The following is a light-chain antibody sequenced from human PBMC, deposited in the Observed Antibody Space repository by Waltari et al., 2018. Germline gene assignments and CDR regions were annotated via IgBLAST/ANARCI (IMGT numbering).Light chain of an antibody. CDR3: QAWDSSTGV. J-gene: IGLJ1*01. Sequence: SYELTQPPSASVSPAQPASITCSGDKLGDKYACWCQQKLGQSPVLVIYQDRKRPSGIPERCSGSNSGNAATLTISGTHARDEADYYCQAWDSSTGVVGTGTKVTVL. V-gene: IGLV3-1*01. CDR1: KLGDKY. CDR2: QDR.